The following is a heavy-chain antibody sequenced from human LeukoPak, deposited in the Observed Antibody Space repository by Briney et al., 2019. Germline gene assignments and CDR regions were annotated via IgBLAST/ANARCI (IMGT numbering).Heavy chain of an antibody. CDR2: INPNSGGT. D-gene: IGHD1-14*01. V-gene: IGHV1-2*02. CDR3: ARDLGFDRAFDI. J-gene: IGHJ3*02. Sequence: GASVKVSCKASGYTFTGYYMHWVRQAPGQGLEWMGWINPNSGGTNYAQKFQGRVTMTRDTSITTAYMELSRLRSDDTAVYYCARDLGFDRAFDIWGQGTMVTVSS. CDR1: GYTFTGYY.